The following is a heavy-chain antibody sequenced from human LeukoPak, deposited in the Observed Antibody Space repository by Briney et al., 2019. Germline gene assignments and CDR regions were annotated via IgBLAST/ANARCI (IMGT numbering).Heavy chain of an antibody. Sequence: SETLSLTCTVSGDSISSYYWSWIRQPLGKGLEWIGYIYYSGSTNYNPSLKSRVTISVDTSKKQFSLKLSSVTAADTAVYYCARASCSGGSCPRGWYFDYWGQGTLVTVSS. J-gene: IGHJ4*02. D-gene: IGHD2-15*01. CDR3: ARASCSGGSCPRGWYFDY. CDR1: GDSISSYY. CDR2: IYYSGST. V-gene: IGHV4-59*01.